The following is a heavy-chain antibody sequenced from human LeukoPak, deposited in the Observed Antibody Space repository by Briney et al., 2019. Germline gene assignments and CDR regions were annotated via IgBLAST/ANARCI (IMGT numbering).Heavy chain of an antibody. V-gene: IGHV4-59*01. CDR2: IYYGGST. J-gene: IGHJ5*02. Sequence: SETLSLTCTVSGGSISNYYWSWVRQPPGKGLEWIGYIYYGGSTNYNPSLKSRVTISVDTSKKQFSLKLSSVTAADTAVYYCARIVVARFDPWGQGTLVTVSS. CDR1: GGSISNYY. D-gene: IGHD2-2*01. CDR3: ARIVVARFDP.